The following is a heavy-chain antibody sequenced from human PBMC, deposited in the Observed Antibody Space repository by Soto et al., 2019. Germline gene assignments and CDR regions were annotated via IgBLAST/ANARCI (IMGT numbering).Heavy chain of an antibody. V-gene: IGHV1-69*13. Sequence: ASVKVSCKASGGTFSSYAISWVRQAPGQGLEWMGGIIPIFGTANYAQKFQGRVTITADESTSTAYMELSSLRSEDTAVYYCARDAAVAGRGWFDPWGQGTLVTVSS. CDR3: ARDAAVAGRGWFDP. J-gene: IGHJ5*02. CDR1: GGTFSSYA. CDR2: IIPIFGTA. D-gene: IGHD6-19*01.